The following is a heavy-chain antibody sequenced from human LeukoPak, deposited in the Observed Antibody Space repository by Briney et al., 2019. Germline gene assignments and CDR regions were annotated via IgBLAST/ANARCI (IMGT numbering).Heavy chain of an antibody. J-gene: IGHJ4*02. CDR3: AKDGIYGSGSYNFDY. CDR1: GLTFDDYA. V-gene: IGHV3-9*01. D-gene: IGHD3-10*01. CDR2: ISWNSGSI. Sequence: PGRSLRLSCAASGLTFDDYAMHWVRQAPGKGLEWVSGISWNSGSIGYADSVKGRFTISRDNAKNSLYLQMNSLRAEDTALYYCAKDGIYGSGSYNFDYWGQGTLVTVSS.